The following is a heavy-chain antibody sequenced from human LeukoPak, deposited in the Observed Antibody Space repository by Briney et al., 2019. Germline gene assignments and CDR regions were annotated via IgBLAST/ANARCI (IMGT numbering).Heavy chain of an antibody. CDR3: AKGPHYDSSGYHFGY. CDR1: GFTFSSYA. D-gene: IGHD3-22*01. Sequence: PGGSLRLSCAASGFTFSSYAMSWVRQAPGKGLEWVSTISGSGGSTYYADSVKGRFTISRDNSKNTLYLQMNSLRAEDTAVYYCAKGPHYDSSGYHFGYWGQGTLVTVSS. CDR2: ISGSGGST. J-gene: IGHJ4*02. V-gene: IGHV3-23*01.